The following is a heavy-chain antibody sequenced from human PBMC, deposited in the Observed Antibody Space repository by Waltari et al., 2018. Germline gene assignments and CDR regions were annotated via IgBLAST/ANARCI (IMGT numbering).Heavy chain of an antibody. CDR2: IYYSGST. CDR1: GGSISSHY. J-gene: IGHJ5*01. Sequence: QVQLQESGPGLVKPSETLSLTCTVSGGSISSHYWSGIRQPPGKGLEWIGYIYYSGSTNYNPSLKSRVTISVDTSKNQFSLKLSSVTAADTAVYYCARGVHGANWIDYWGQGTLVTVSS. CDR3: ARGVHGANWIDY. V-gene: IGHV4-59*11. D-gene: IGHD3-10*01.